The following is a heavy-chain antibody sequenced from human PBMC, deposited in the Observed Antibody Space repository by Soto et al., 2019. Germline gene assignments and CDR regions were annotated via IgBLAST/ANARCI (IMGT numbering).Heavy chain of an antibody. Sequence: ASVKVSCKAPRDTFTSYYINWVRQAPGQVLEWMGVINPHGGSTAYAQKFKGRVTLTRDTSASTVYMEVSSLTSEDTAMYYCARSSGGNFGIIIEGTNWFAPWGQGTLVTVSS. CDR2: INPHGGST. J-gene: IGHJ5*02. V-gene: IGHV1-46*01. CDR3: ARSSGGNFGIIIEGTNWFAP. D-gene: IGHD1-26*01. CDR1: RDTFTSYY.